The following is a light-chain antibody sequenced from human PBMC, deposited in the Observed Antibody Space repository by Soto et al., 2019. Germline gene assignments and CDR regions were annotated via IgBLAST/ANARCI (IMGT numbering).Light chain of an antibody. J-gene: IGKJ2*02. CDR3: QQYDTLHRT. Sequence: DIQMTQSPSSLSASVRDRVTITCQASQDINKYLNWYQQKPGKAPKLLIYDASNLETGVPSRFSGSGSGTVLIITIRSVQADVLATYYCQQYDTLHRTFGQGTKLEIK. V-gene: IGKV1-33*01. CDR2: DAS. CDR1: QDINKY.